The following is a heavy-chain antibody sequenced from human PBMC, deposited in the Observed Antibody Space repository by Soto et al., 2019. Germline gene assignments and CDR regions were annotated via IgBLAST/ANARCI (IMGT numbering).Heavy chain of an antibody. Sequence: EVQLVESGGGLVQPGGSLRLSCAASAFTFSSYGMNWVRQAPGKGLESVSYISSSSSTIYYTDSVKGRFAISRDNAKNSLYLQMNSLRDEDTAVYYCARSGLCSGGSCYRFFDYWGQGTLVTVSS. J-gene: IGHJ4*02. D-gene: IGHD2-15*01. CDR3: ARSGLCSGGSCYRFFDY. V-gene: IGHV3-48*02. CDR2: ISSSSSTI. CDR1: AFTFSSYG.